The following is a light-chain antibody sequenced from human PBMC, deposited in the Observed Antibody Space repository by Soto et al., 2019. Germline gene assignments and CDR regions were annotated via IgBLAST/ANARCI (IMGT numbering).Light chain of an antibody. J-gene: IGKJ5*01. CDR2: DAS. V-gene: IGKV3-11*01. CDR1: QSVSSY. Sequence: ENVLTPSPATLSLTPWARATLSCRASQSVSSYLSWYQQKPGQAPRLLIYDASNRATGIPARFSGSGSGTDFTLTISSLEPEDFAVYYCQQRSNWLITCGQGTQREIK. CDR3: QQRSNWLIT.